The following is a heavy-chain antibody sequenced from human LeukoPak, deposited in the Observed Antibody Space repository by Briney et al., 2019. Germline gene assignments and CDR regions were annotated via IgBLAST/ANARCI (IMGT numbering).Heavy chain of an antibody. CDR2: IYSGGST. Sequence: GGSLRLSCAASGVTFSSNYMSWVRQAPGKGLEWVSVIYSGGSTYYSDSVKGRFTISRDNSKNTLYLQVNSLRAEDTAVYYCARDLYSSGWSHSHYYYYYYMDVWGKGTTVTVSS. D-gene: IGHD6-19*01. CDR3: ARDLYSSGWSHSHYYYYYYMDV. V-gene: IGHV3-53*01. CDR1: GVTFSSNY. J-gene: IGHJ6*03.